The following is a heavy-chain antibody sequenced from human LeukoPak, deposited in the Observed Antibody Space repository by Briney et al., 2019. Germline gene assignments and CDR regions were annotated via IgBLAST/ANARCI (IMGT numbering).Heavy chain of an antibody. D-gene: IGHD5-12*01. CDR2: ISGSGGRI. J-gene: IGHJ6*03. Sequence: PGGSLTLFCAASGFTFYSYGVSGLRESPGEALEGVSAISGSGGRIYYAASVKGRFTISRDNSKNTLYLQMNSLRAEDTAVYYCAKVATSYYYYYYMDVWGKGTTVTISS. CDR1: GFTFYSYG. V-gene: IGHV3-23*01. CDR3: AKVATSYYYYYYMDV.